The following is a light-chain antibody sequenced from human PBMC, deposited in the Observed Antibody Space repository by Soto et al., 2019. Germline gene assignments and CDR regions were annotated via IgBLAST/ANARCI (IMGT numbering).Light chain of an antibody. CDR1: QGISNY. Sequence: DIQMTQSPSSLSASVGDRVTITCRASQGISNYLAWYQQKPGKVPKLLIYAASTLQSGVPSRFSGSGSGTDFTLTISSLQPEDVATYYCQKYNSAPQGKFGQGTKVEIK. V-gene: IGKV1-27*01. CDR3: QKYNSAPQGK. J-gene: IGKJ1*01. CDR2: AAS.